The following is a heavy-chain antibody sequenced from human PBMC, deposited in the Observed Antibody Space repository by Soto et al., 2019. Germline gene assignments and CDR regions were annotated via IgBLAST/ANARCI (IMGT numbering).Heavy chain of an antibody. Sequence: ASVKVSCKASGYTFTSYDINWVRQATGQGLEWMGWMNPNSGNTGYAQKFQGRVTMTRNTSISTAYMELSSLRSEDTAVYYCARQKITIFGVAHCGMDVWGQGTTVTVSS. J-gene: IGHJ6*02. V-gene: IGHV1-8*01. CDR3: ARQKITIFGVAHCGMDV. CDR2: MNPNSGNT. D-gene: IGHD3-3*01. CDR1: GYTFTSYD.